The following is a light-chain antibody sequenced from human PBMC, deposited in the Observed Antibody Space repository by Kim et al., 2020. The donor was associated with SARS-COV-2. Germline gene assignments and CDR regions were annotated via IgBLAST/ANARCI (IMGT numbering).Light chain of an antibody. Sequence: HPALPAGRLRRTVKHGEGSTYVNGLDQRPGQSSRRLIYSVSNRDSGVPNRFSGSGSRTDFTLEISRVEAEDVGVYYCMQGTQWPYTFGQGTKLEI. CDR2: SVS. J-gene: IGKJ2*01. CDR1: RTVKHGEGSTY. V-gene: IGKV2-30*02. CDR3: MQGTQWPYT.